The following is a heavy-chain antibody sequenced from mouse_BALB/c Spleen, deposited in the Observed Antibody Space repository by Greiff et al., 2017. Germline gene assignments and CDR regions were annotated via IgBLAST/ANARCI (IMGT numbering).Heavy chain of an antibody. J-gene: IGHJ4*01. CDR1: GFNIKDTY. CDR2: IDPANGNT. D-gene: IGHD2-2*01. Sequence: VQLQQSGAELVKPGASVKLSCTASGFNIKDTYMHWVKQRPEQGLEWIGRIDPANGNTKYDPKFQGKATITADTSSNTAYLQLSSLTSEDTAVYYCASWGYDFYAMDYWGQGTSVTVSS. V-gene: IGHV14-3*02. CDR3: ASWGYDFYAMDY.